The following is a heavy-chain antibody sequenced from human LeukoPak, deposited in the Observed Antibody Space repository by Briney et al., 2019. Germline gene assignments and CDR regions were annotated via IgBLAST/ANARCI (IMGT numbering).Heavy chain of an antibody. CDR3: AKDLSIY. CDR1: GFTFSSYA. CDR2: ISYDGSNK. V-gene: IGHV3-30*18. J-gene: IGHJ4*02. Sequence: GGSLRLSCAASGFTFSSYAMSWVRQAPGKGLEWVAVISYDGSNKYYADSVKGRFTISRDNSKNTLYLQMNSLRAEDTAVYYCAKDLSIYWGQGTLVTVSS. D-gene: IGHD2-21*01.